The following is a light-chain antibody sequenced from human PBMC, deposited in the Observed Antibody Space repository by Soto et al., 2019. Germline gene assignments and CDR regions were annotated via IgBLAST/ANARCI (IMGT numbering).Light chain of an antibody. CDR3: QKYNSYPWK. J-gene: IGKJ1*01. CDR1: QGIRND. V-gene: IGKV1-17*01. Sequence: DMQITQSPSTRSASVGERVTSTCRASQGIRNDLGWYQQKPGKAPKLLIYDASSLESGVPSRFSGSGSGTEFTLTITSLQPDDFATYYCQKYNSYPWKFGQGTEVDIK. CDR2: DAS.